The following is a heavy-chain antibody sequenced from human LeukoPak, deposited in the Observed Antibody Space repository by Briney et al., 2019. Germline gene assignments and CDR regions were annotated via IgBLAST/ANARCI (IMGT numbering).Heavy chain of an antibody. CDR3: AKGVTYGYYFDS. D-gene: IGHD4-17*01. CDR2: ISGSGDST. J-gene: IGHJ4*02. V-gene: IGHV3-23*01. CDR1: GFTFSSYA. Sequence: GGSLRLSCVVSGFTFSSYAMSWVRQAPGKGLEWVSAISGSGDSTYYAESVKGRFTISRDTSKYTVHLQMNSLRAVDTAIYYCAKGVTYGYYFDSWGQGTLVTVSS.